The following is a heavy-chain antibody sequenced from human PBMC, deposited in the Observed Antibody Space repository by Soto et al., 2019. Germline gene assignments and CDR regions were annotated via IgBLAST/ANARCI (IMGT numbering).Heavy chain of an antibody. Sequence: QVQLQESGPGLVKPSETLSLTCTVSGGSISGYYWIWIRQPPGKGLEWVRNIYYSGSTNYNPSLKRRVTISVDTSKNQFSLKLSSVTAADTAVYYCARANYFDIWGQGTMVTVSS. CDR3: ARANYFDI. CDR1: GGSISGYY. CDR2: IYYSGST. V-gene: IGHV4-59*01. J-gene: IGHJ3*02. D-gene: IGHD2-8*01.